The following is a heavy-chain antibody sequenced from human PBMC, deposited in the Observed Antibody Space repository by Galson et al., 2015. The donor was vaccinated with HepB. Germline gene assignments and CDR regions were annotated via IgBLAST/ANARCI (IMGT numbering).Heavy chain of an antibody. Sequence: TLSLTCAVSGGSISSSGYSWSWIRQPPGKGLEWIGYIYHSGSTYYNPSLKSRVTISIDRSKNQFSLKLSSVTAADTAVYYCARVNVHCSSISCYPNWFDPWGQGTLVTVSS. V-gene: IGHV4-30-2*01. CDR1: GGSISSSGYS. J-gene: IGHJ5*02. D-gene: IGHD2-2*01. CDR3: ARVNVHCSSISCYPNWFDP. CDR2: IYHSGST.